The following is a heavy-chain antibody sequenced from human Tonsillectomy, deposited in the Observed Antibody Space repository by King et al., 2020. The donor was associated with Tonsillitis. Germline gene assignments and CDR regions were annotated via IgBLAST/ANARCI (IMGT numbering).Heavy chain of an antibody. J-gene: IGHJ2*01. CDR2: IYNSGST. Sequence: QLQESGPGLVKPSETLSLTCTVSGGSISSYYWSWIRQPPRKGLEWIGYIYNSGSTNYNPSLKSRVTISVDTSKNQFSLKLSSVTAADTAVYYCASGYSSGWSHWYFDLWGRGTLVTVSS. CDR1: GGSISSYY. V-gene: IGHV4-59*01. D-gene: IGHD6-19*01. CDR3: ASGYSSGWSHWYFDL.